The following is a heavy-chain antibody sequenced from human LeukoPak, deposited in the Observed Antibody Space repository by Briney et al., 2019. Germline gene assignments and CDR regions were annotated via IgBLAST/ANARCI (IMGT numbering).Heavy chain of an antibody. CDR2: INSDGGST. V-gene: IGHV3-74*01. CDR1: GFTFSSYS. J-gene: IGHJ4*02. D-gene: IGHD3-22*01. CDR3: ARGFESSGYSYFAY. Sequence: GGSLRLSCAASGFTFSSYSMNWVRQVPGKGLVWVSRINSDGGSTNYADSVKGRFTISRDNARNTLYLQMHSLRAEDTAVYYCARGFESSGYSYFAYWGQGTLVTVSS.